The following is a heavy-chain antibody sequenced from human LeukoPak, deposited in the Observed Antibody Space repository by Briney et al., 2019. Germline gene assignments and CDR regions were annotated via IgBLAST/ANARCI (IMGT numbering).Heavy chain of an antibody. CDR3: ARVIRIVGATKQIDY. J-gene: IGHJ4*02. CDR1: GFTFSDYN. V-gene: IGHV3-11*04. D-gene: IGHD1-26*01. Sequence: PGGSLRLSCAASGFTFSDYNMRWIRQAPGKGLEWVSSISRSGSTKYYADSVKGRFTISRDNAKNSLFLQMNSLRAEDTAVYYCARVIRIVGATKQIDYWGQGTLVTVSS. CDR2: ISRSGSTK.